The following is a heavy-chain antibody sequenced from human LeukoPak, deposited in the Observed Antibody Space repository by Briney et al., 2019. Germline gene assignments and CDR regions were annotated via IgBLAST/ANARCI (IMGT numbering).Heavy chain of an antibody. D-gene: IGHD2-8*01. Sequence: GGSLRLSCAASGFTFDDHGMSWVRQAPGKGLEWVSGIKWDGGSTGYADSVKGRFTISRDNAKNSLYLQINSLRAEDTAVYYCATARMLGGAFDIWGQGTMVTVSS. CDR3: ATARMLGGAFDI. CDR1: GFTFDDHG. V-gene: IGHV3-20*04. CDR2: IKWDGGST. J-gene: IGHJ3*02.